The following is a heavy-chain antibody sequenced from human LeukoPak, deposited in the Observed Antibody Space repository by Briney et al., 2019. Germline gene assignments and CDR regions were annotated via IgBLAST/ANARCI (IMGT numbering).Heavy chain of an antibody. Sequence: ASVKVSCKASGYTFTSYGISWVRQAPGQGLEWMGWMNPNSGNTGYAQKFQGRVTITRNTSISTAYMELSSLRSEDTAVYYCARNARINDFWSGYYLGYWGQGTLVTVSS. V-gene: IGHV1-8*03. J-gene: IGHJ4*02. CDR3: ARNARINDFWSGYYLGY. CDR1: GYTFTSYG. D-gene: IGHD3-3*01. CDR2: MNPNSGNT.